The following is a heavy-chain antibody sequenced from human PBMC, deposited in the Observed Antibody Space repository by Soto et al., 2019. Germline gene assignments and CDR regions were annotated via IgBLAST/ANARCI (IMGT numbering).Heavy chain of an antibody. J-gene: IGHJ4*02. CDR1: GFTFSSYA. CDR3: AKELEDPFWGSGWRKIFDY. D-gene: IGHD6-19*01. CDR2: ISGSGGST. V-gene: IGHV3-23*01. Sequence: GGSLRLSCAASGFTFSSYAMSWVRQAPGKGLEWVSAISGSGGSTYYADSVKGRFTISRDNSKNTLYLQMNSLRAEDTAVYYCAKELEDPFWGSGWRKIFDYWGQGTLVTVSS.